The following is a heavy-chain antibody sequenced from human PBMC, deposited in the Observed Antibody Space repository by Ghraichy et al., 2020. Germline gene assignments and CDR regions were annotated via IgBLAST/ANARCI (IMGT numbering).Heavy chain of an antibody. CDR3: AKDLTQTVAADWFDP. CDR1: GFPFSNYH. D-gene: IGHD6-19*01. J-gene: IGHJ5*02. Sequence: GESLNISCAASGFPFSNYHMNWVRQAPGKGLEWVSAISGSGDGTYYADSVKGRFTISRDNSKNTLYLQMNSLRADDTAVYYCAKDLTQTVAADWFDPRGQGIMVTVSS. V-gene: IGHV3-23*01. CDR2: ISGSGDGT.